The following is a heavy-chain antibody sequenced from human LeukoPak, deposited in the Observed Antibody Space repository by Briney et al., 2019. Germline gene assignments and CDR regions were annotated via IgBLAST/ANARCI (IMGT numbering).Heavy chain of an antibody. CDR2: IYYSGST. V-gene: IGHV4-30-4*01. CDR3: ARGERWFGESAFDP. D-gene: IGHD3-10*01. Sequence: SETLSLTCTVSGGSISSGDYYWSWIRQPPGKGLEWIGYIYYSGSTYYNPSLKSRVTISVDTSKNQFSLKLSSVTAADTAAYYCARGERWFGESAFDPWGQGTLVTVSS. J-gene: IGHJ5*02. CDR1: GGSISSGDYY.